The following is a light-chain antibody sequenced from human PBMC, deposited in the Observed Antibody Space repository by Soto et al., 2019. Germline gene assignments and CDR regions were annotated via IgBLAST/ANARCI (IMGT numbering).Light chain of an antibody. J-gene: IGKJ1*01. CDR2: GAS. CDR3: QQYNHWPLWT. CDR1: QSVSSN. V-gene: IGKV3-15*01. Sequence: EIVMTQSPATLSVSPGERATLSCRASQSVSSNLAWYQQKPAQAPRLLIYGASTRATDIPARFSGSGSGTEFTLTISSLQSEDLAVYYCQQYNHWPLWTFGQGTKVEIK.